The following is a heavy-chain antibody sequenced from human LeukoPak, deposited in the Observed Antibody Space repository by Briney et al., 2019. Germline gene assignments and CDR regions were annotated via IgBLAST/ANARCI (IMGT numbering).Heavy chain of an antibody. J-gene: IGHJ4*02. CDR3: ATFIAYSTPFDY. CDR1: GFIFSQYS. Sequence: GGSLRLSCAASGFIFSQYSMNWVRQAPGKGLEWISAVSGNGINTFYADSVKGRFTISRDNSKNTLYLQINSLRAEDTALYYCATFIAYSTPFDYWGQGTQVTVAS. D-gene: IGHD2/OR15-2a*01. V-gene: IGHV3-23*01. CDR2: VSGNGINT.